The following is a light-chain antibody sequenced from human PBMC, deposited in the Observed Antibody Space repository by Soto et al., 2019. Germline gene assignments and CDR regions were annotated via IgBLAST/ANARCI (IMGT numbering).Light chain of an antibody. V-gene: IGKV1-5*01. CDR2: DAS. CDR3: QLYNSYSL. J-gene: IGKJ4*01. Sequence: DIQMTQAPSTLSASVGDRVTVTCLASQSISSWLAWYQQKPGKAPKLLIYDASSLERGVPSRFSGGGSGTEFTLTISSLQPDDCATYYCQLYNSYSLFGGGTKVDIK. CDR1: QSISSW.